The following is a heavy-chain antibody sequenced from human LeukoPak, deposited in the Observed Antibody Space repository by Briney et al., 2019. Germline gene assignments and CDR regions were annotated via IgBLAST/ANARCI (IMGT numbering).Heavy chain of an antibody. D-gene: IGHD3-10*01. Sequence: SETLSLTCSVSGGSISSGDYYWSWIRQPPGKGLEWIGYIYYSGSTYYNPSLKSRVTISVDTSKNQFSLELSSVTAADTAVYYCATYGSGRLGFDYWGQGTLVTVSS. V-gene: IGHV4-30-4*01. CDR2: IYYSGST. J-gene: IGHJ4*02. CDR1: GGSISSGDYY. CDR3: ATYGSGRLGFDY.